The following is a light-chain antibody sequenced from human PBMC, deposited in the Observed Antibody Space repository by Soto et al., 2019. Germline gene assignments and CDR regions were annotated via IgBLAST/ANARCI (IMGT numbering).Light chain of an antibody. CDR1: QSVDSRF. J-gene: IGKJ1*01. CDR2: GAS. CDR3: QQYDSSVT. V-gene: IGKV3-20*01. Sequence: EIALTQSPGSLSLSPGERATLSCRASQSVDSRFFAWYQQRPGQAPRLLIYGASRRATGIPDRFTGSGSGTDFTLTISGLEPEDFALYYCQQYDSSVTFGLGNKVEIK.